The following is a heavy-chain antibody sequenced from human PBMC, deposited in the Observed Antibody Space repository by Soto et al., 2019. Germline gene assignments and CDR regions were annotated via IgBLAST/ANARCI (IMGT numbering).Heavy chain of an antibody. D-gene: IGHD3-22*01. V-gene: IGHV3-23*01. J-gene: IGHJ1*01. Sequence: GGSLRLSCAASGFTFSTYAMTWVRQAPGKGLEWVSAISASGGSTYYADSVKGRFTISRDNSKNMLYLQMDSLRPEDTAVYYCAREDHSSGYAGTFQHWGEGTLVTVSS. CDR1: GFTFSTYA. CDR2: ISASGGST. CDR3: AREDHSSGYAGTFQH.